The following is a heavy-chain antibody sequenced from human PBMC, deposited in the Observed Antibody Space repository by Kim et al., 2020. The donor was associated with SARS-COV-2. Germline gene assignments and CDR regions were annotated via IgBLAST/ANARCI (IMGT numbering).Heavy chain of an antibody. Sequence: GGSLRLSCAASGFTFSSYAMSWVRQAPGKGLEWVSAISGSGGSTYYADSVKGRFTISRDNSKNTLYLQMNSLRAEDTAVYYCAKDYSSSWYQYYFDYWGQGTLVTVSS. CDR2: ISGSGGST. CDR1: GFTFSSYA. J-gene: IGHJ4*02. CDR3: AKDYSSSWYQYYFDY. V-gene: IGHV3-23*01. D-gene: IGHD6-13*01.